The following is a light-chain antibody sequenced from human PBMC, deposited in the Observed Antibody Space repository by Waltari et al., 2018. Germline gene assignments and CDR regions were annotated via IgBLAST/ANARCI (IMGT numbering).Light chain of an antibody. CDR2: KVS. CDR3: MQVTHFPPWT. CDR1: QSLLHSNGNTY. J-gene: IGKJ1*01. Sequence: VVMTQSPLSLPITPGQPASMACRSSQSLLHSNGNTYLSWFLQKPGQPPRRLIYKVSNRDSGVPDRFSGSGAGIDFTLKISRVEAEDVGVYYCMQVTHFPPWTFGQGTKVEIK. V-gene: IGKV2-30*02.